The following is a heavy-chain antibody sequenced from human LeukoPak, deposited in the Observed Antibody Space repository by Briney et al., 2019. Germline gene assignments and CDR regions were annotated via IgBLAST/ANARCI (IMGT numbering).Heavy chain of an antibody. Sequence: GRSLRLSCAVSGNTLSNYGMSWVRQAPGKGLEWVAGISGSGGSTNYAGSVKGRFTISRDNRKNTLYLQMNSLRVEDTAVYFCAKRGVVIRVILVGFHKEAYYFDSWGQGALVTVPS. CDR2: ISGSGGST. V-gene: IGHV3-23*01. J-gene: IGHJ4*02. CDR3: AKRGVVIRVILVGFHKEAYYFDS. CDR1: GNTLSNYG. D-gene: IGHD3-22*01.